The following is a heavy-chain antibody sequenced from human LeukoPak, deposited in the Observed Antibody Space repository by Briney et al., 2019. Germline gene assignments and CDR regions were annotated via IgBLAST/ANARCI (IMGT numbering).Heavy chain of an antibody. CDR2: ISSSSSTI. J-gene: IGHJ6*03. D-gene: IGHD3-16*02. CDR3: AKDANDYVWGSYRINYYYYMDV. CDR1: GFAFRTYS. V-gene: IGHV3-48*04. Sequence: GGSLRLSCVGSGFAFRTYSMNWVRQAPGKGLEGVSYISSSSSTIYYADSVKGRFTISRDNSKNSLYLQMNSLRAEDTALYYCAKDANDYVWGSYRINYYYYMDVWGKGTTVTVSS.